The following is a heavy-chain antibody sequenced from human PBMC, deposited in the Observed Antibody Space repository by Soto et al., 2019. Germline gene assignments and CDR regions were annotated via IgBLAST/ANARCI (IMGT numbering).Heavy chain of an antibody. V-gene: IGHV3-23*01. CDR1: GFNFNTFA. Sequence: GGSLRLSCAASGFNFNTFAMSWIRQAPGKGLEWVSHISSSGGSRDYADSVRGRFTISRDNSKNVLFLQMNSLRADDTATSYCAKDPPSPWTANWVDPWGKGTLVTVSS. CDR3: AKDPPSPWTANWVDP. CDR2: ISSSGGSR. J-gene: IGHJ5*02. D-gene: IGHD1-1*01.